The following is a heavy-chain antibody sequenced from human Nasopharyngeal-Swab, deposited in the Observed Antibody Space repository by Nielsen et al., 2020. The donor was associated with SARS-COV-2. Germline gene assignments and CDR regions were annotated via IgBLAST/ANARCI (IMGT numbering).Heavy chain of an antibody. Sequence: ESLKISCAVYGGSFSGYYWSWIRQPPGKGLEWIGEINHSGSTNYNPFLKSRVTISVDTSKNQFSLKLSSVTAADTAVYYCASGPFGPGDSYYYYGLDVWGQGTTVTVSS. CDR3: ASGPFGPGDSYYYYGLDV. CDR2: INHSGST. CDR1: GGSFSGYY. V-gene: IGHV4-34*01. J-gene: IGHJ6*02. D-gene: IGHD3/OR15-3a*01.